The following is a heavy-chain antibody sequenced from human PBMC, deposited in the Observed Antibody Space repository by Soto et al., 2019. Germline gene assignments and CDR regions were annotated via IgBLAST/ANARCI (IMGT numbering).Heavy chain of an antibody. V-gene: IGHV1-24*01. J-gene: IGHJ5*02. CDR2: NDPEDGET. CDR1: GYTLSELS. Sequence: ASVKVSCKVSGYTLSELSIHWVRQASVKVLERMRGNDPEDGETIYAQKFQGRVTMTEDTSTDTAYMALSSLRSEETDVYYCATKLLWFGVGSSEWFESWGKGTPVTVSS. D-gene: IGHD3-10*01. CDR3: ATKLLWFGVGSSEWFES.